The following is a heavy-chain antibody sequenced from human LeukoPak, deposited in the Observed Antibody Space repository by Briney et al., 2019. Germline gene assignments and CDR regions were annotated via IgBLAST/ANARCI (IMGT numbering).Heavy chain of an antibody. CDR1: GYSFTTYW. CDR3: TRREDRTGYSDY. D-gene: IGHD3-22*01. CDR2: IHPGRSDI. V-gene: IGHV5-51*01. Sequence: GESLKISCKGSGYSFTTYWIAWVRQMPGKGPEWMGIIHPGRSDIRYSPSFQGPVTISADKSISTAYLQWSSLEASDTAMYYCTRREDRTGYSDYWGQGTLVTVSS. J-gene: IGHJ4*02.